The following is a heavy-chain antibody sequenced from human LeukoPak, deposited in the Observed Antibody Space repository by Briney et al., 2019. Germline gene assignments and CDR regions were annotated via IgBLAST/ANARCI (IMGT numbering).Heavy chain of an antibody. D-gene: IGHD3-3*01. Sequence: PSETLSLTCAVYGGSFSGYYWSWIRQPPGKGLEWIGEINHSGSTNYNPSLKSRVTISVDTSKNQFSLKLSSVTAADTAVYYCAINSQAYYDFWSGYYSPIAFDIWGQGTMVTVSS. J-gene: IGHJ3*02. CDR1: GGSFSGYY. CDR3: AINSQAYYDFWSGYYSPIAFDI. V-gene: IGHV4-34*01. CDR2: INHSGST.